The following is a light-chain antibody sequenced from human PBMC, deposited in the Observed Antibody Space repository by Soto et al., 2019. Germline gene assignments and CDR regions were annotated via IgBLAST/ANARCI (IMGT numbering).Light chain of an antibody. CDR3: QHRSNRPQT. J-gene: IGKJ1*01. V-gene: IGKV3-11*02. CDR1: QSVSNS. CDR2: DAS. Sequence: EIVLTQSPATLSLSPGERATLSCRASQSVSNSIAWYQQKPGQAPRLLIYDASNRAAGTPARFSGSGSGRDFTLTISSLEPEDFAVYYCQHRSNRPQTFGQGTKVEIK.